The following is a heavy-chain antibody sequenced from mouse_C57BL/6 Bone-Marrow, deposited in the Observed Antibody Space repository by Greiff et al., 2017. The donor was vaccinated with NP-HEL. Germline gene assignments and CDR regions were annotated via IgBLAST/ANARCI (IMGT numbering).Heavy chain of an antibody. CDR1: GYTFTSYW. V-gene: IGHV1-61*01. D-gene: IGHD1-1*01. CDR2: IYPSDSET. CDR3: ARCYYGVYAMDY. Sequence: QVQLQQPGAELVRPGSSVKLSCKASGYTFTSYWMDWVKQRPGQGLEWIGNIYPSDSETHYNQKFKDKATLTVDKSSSTAYMQLSSLTSEDSAVYYCARCYYGVYAMDYWGQGTSVTVSS. J-gene: IGHJ4*01.